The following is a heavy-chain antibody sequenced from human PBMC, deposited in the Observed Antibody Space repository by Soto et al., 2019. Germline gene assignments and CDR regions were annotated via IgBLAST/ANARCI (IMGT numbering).Heavy chain of an antibody. CDR2: IWYDGSKK. V-gene: IGHV3-33*01. D-gene: IGHD5-18*01. Sequence: QVDLVESGGGVVQPGKSLTLSCATSGFTFSEDAMHWVRQAPGKGLEWVAVIWYDGSKKHYADSVKGRFTISRDNSKNPLYLQMNNLPAEDTGVYWCESEGRYTAIFSGFDSWGQGTRVTV. CDR3: ESEGRYTAIFSGFDS. CDR1: GFTFSEDA. J-gene: IGHJ5*01.